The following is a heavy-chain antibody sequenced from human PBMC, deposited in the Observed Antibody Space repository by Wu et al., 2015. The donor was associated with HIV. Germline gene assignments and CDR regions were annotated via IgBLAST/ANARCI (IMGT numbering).Heavy chain of an antibody. V-gene: IGHV1-2*02. Sequence: QDQLVQSGAEVKKPGASVKVSCKASGYTFTGYYIHWVRQAPGQGLEWMGWINPNSGGTNYAQKFQARVTMTRDMSISTAYMELSRLRSDDTAVYYCARDTGKLEYSLSPPSYYMDVWDKGTTVTVSS. CDR3: ARDTGKLEYSLSPPSYYMDV. J-gene: IGHJ6*03. CDR2: INPNSGGT. CDR1: GYTFTGYY. D-gene: IGHD2/OR15-2a*01.